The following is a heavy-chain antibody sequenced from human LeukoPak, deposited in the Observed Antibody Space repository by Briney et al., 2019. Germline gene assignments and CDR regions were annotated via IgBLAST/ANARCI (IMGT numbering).Heavy chain of an antibody. CDR1: GFTFSSYG. V-gene: IGHV3-30*18. Sequence: GGSLRLSCAASGFTFSSYGMHWVRQAPGKGLEWVAVISYDGSNKYYADSVKGRFTISRDNSKNTLYLQMNSLRAEDTAVYYCAKSLGYCTNGVCYMDYWGQGTLVTVSS. CDR3: AKSLGYCTNGVCYMDY. CDR2: ISYDGSNK. D-gene: IGHD2-8*01. J-gene: IGHJ4*02.